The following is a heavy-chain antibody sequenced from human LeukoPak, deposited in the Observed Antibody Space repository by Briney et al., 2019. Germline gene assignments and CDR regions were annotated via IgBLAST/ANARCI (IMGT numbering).Heavy chain of an antibody. V-gene: IGHV3-11*01. CDR1: GFTFSDYY. Sequence: GGSLRLSCAASGFTFSDYYMSWIRQAPGKGLEWVSYISSSGSTIYYADSVKGRFTISRDNAKNSLYLQMNSLRAEDTAVYYCARGFTRGGITGTTGPKPNWFDPWGQGTLVTVSS. CDR3: ARGFTRGGITGTTGPKPNWFDP. D-gene: IGHD1-20*01. CDR2: ISSSGSTI. J-gene: IGHJ5*02.